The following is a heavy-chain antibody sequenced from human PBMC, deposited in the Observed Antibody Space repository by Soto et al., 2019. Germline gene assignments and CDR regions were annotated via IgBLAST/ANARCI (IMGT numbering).Heavy chain of an antibody. CDR2: ISYDGSNK. V-gene: IGHV3-30-3*01. CDR1: GFTFSSYA. J-gene: IGHJ5*02. Sequence: GGSLRLSCAASGFTFSSYAMHWVRQAPGKGLEWVAVISYDGSNKYYADSVKGRFTISRDNSKNTLYLQMNSLRAEDTAVYYCARGYYDILTGPVGWFDPWGQGTLVTVSS. D-gene: IGHD3-9*01. CDR3: ARGYYDILTGPVGWFDP.